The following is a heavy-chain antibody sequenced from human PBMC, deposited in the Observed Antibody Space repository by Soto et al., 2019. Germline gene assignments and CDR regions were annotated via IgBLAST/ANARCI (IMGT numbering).Heavy chain of an antibody. J-gene: IGHJ6*02. V-gene: IGHV4-39*01. CDR3: GRHALRGYTYFYYGMDV. Sequence: SETLSLTCSVSGDSISSSDSYWGWIRQPPGKGLEWIGTIYYSGTTYYNPSLKSRITISVDTSMDQFSLKLTSVTAADTAVYYCGRHALRGYTYFYYGMDVWGQGTTVTVSS. CDR1: GDSISSSDSY. D-gene: IGHD1-1*01. CDR2: IYYSGTT.